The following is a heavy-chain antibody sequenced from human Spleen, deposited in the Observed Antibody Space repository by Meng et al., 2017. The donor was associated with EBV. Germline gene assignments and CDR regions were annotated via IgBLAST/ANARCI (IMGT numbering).Heavy chain of an antibody. D-gene: IGHD3-10*01. Sequence: VTLGESGPGLVKPSGSLSLTCAVSGGAISKSNWWSWVRQPPGKGLEWIGEIYHSGSTIYNPSLNSRVTISVDKSKNQFSLKLSSVTAADTAVYYCARDLRGVRGVNRPFDYWGQGTLVTVSS. V-gene: IGHV4-4*02. CDR2: IYHSGST. CDR1: GGAISKSNW. J-gene: IGHJ4*02. CDR3: ARDLRGVRGVNRPFDY.